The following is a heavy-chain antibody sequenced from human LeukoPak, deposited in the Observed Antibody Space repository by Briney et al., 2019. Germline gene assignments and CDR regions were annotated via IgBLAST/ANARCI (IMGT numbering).Heavy chain of an antibody. Sequence: RASVRVSCKASGYTFTSYGISWVRQAPGQGLEWMGGIIPIFGTANYAQKFQGRVTITADESTSTAYMELSSLRSEDTAVYYCARGARWFGELFAFDIWGQGTMVTVSS. CDR3: ARGARWFGELFAFDI. D-gene: IGHD3-10*01. CDR2: IIPIFGTA. CDR1: GYTFTSYG. V-gene: IGHV1-69*13. J-gene: IGHJ3*02.